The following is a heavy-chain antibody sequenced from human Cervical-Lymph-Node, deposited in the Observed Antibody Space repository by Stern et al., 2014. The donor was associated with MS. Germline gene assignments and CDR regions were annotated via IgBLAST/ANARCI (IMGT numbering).Heavy chain of an antibody. CDR2: IISSSTSI. Sequence: EVQLEESGGGLVKPGGSLRLSCAASGFTFSSYTMNWVRQAPGKGLEWVSSIISSSTSIYYADSVTGRFTISRDNAKNSLYLQMNSLRAEDTAVYYCARRKDIAAVGPTFDSWGQGTLVTVSS. J-gene: IGHJ4*02. CDR3: ARRKDIAAVGPTFDS. D-gene: IGHD6-13*01. V-gene: IGHV3-21*01. CDR1: GFTFSSYT.